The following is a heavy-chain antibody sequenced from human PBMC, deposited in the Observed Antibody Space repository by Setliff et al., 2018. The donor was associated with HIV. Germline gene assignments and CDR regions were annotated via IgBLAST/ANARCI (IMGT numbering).Heavy chain of an antibody. CDR1: GFTFSAYS. V-gene: IGHV3-21*03. CDR3: ARAPRYGDVDY. J-gene: IGHJ4*02. Sequence: GGSLRLSCAASGFTFSAYSMNWVRQVPGKGLEWVSCISTSGNFIYYADSLQGRFTVSRDDAKNSMYLQMDSLRVDDSAIYYCARAPRYGDVDYWGQGTLVTVSS. CDR2: ISTSGNFI. D-gene: IGHD4-17*01.